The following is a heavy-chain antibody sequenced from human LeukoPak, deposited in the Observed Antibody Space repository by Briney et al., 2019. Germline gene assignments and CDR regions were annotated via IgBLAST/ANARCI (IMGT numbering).Heavy chain of an antibody. CDR2: ISSSGSTI. Sequence: GGTLRLSCAASGFTFSSYEMNWVRQAPGKGLEWVSYISSSGSTIYYAASVKGRFTISRDNAKNSLYLQMNSLRAEDTAVYYCAELGITMIGGVWGKGTTVTISS. D-gene: IGHD3-10*02. CDR1: GFTFSSYE. CDR3: AELGITMIGGV. V-gene: IGHV3-48*03. J-gene: IGHJ6*04.